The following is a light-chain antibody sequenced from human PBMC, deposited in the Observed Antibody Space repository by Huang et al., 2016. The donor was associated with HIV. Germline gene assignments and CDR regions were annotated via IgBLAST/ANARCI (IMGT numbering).Light chain of an antibody. Sequence: EIVMTQSPATLSGSPGERAALSCRASQPVDSDLAWYQQKPALAPRLLVYGASTRATGIPARFIGSGSGTEFTLTISSLQSEDFAVYYCQQYNNWPRTFGPGTKVDIK. J-gene: IGKJ3*01. V-gene: IGKV3-15*01. CDR3: QQYNNWPRT. CDR2: GAS. CDR1: QPVDSD.